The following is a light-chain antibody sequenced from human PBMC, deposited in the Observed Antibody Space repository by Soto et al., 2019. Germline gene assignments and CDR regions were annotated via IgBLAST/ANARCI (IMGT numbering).Light chain of an antibody. CDR2: DVS. Sequence: QSVLTQPASVSGSPGQSIAISCTGTSSYVGGYNYVSWYQQHPGKAPKLILCDVSNRPSGVSDRFSGSKSGNTASLTISGLQTEDEADYYCSSYTTSSTYVFGTGTKVTVL. CDR3: SSYTTSSTYV. V-gene: IGLV2-14*01. J-gene: IGLJ1*01. CDR1: SSYVGGYNY.